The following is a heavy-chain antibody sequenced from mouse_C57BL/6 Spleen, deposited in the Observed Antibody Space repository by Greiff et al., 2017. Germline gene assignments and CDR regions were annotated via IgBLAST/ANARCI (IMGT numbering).Heavy chain of an antibody. D-gene: IGHD2-4*01. V-gene: IGHV1-63*01. CDR3: ARSGDYDGGLDAMDY. CDR1: GYTFTNYW. Sequence: VQLQQSGAELVRPGTSVKMSCKASGYTFTNYWIGWAKQRPGHGLEWIGDIYPGGGYTNYNEKFKGKATLTADKSSSTAYMQFSSLTSEDSAIYYCARSGDYDGGLDAMDYWGQGTSVTVSS. CDR2: IYPGGGYT. J-gene: IGHJ4*01.